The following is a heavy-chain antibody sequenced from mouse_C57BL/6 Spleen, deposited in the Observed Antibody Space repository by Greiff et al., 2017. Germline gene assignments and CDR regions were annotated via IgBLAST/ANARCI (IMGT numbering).Heavy chain of an antibody. Sequence: VQLKESGGGLVQPGGSMKLSCVASGFTFSNYWMNWVRQSPEKGLEWVAQIRLKSDNYATHYAESVKGRFTISRDDSKSSVYLQMNNLRAEDTGIYYCTEGYHRMDYWGQGTSVTVSS. V-gene: IGHV6-3*01. J-gene: IGHJ4*01. D-gene: IGHD3-1*01. CDR3: TEGYHRMDY. CDR1: GFTFSNYW. CDR2: IRLKSDNYAT.